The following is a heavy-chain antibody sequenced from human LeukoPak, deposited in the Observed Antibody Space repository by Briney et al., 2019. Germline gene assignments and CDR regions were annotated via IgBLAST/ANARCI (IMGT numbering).Heavy chain of an antibody. CDR3: ARVRTVVTANDAFDI. J-gene: IGHJ3*02. CDR2: ISYDGSNK. Sequence: GRSLRLSCAASGFTFSSYGMHRVRQAPGKGLEWVAVISYDGSNKYYADSVKGRFTISRDNSKNTLYLQMNSLRAEDTAVYYCARVRTVVTANDAFDIWGQGTMVTVSS. V-gene: IGHV3-30*03. CDR1: GFTFSSYG. D-gene: IGHD4-23*01.